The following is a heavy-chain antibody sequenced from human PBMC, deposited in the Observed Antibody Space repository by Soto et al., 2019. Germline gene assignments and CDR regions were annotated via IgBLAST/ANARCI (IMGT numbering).Heavy chain of an antibody. V-gene: IGHV5-10-1*01. J-gene: IGHJ6*02. CDR3: ATYGALTGYYYGMDV. D-gene: IGHD1-26*01. CDR2: IDPSDSYT. Sequence: GESLKISCNGSGYSFTSYWISWVRQMPGKGLEWMGRIDPSDSYTNYSSSFQGHVTISADKSISTAYLQWSSLKASDTAMYYCATYGALTGYYYGMDVWGQGTTVTVSS. CDR1: GYSFTSYW.